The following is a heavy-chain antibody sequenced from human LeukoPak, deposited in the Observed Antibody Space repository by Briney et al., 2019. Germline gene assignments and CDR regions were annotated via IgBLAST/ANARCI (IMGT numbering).Heavy chain of an antibody. CDR3: ARHVRGYELP. J-gene: IGHJ4*02. CDR2: IHSIGNT. Sequence: SETLSLTCTVSGDSINTYYWSWIRQPPGRGLEWIGYIHSIGNTGFNPSLKSRATLSVDTSKSQFSLKLSSVTAADTAVYYCARHVRGYELPWGQGTLVTVSS. V-gene: IGHV4-59*08. D-gene: IGHD5-12*01. CDR1: GDSINTYY.